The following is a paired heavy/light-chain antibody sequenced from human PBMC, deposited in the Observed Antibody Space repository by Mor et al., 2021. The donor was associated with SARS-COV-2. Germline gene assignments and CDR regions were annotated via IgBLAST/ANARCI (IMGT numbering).Heavy chain of an antibody. CDR1: GGSISSYY. CDR3: ARDRRYYYGSGSFYGMDV. D-gene: IGHD3-10*01. Sequence: QVQLQESGPGLVKPSETLSLTCTVSGGSISSYYWSWIRQPPGKGLEWIGYIYYSGSTNYNPSLKSRVTISVDTSKNQFSLKLSSVTAADTAVYYCARDRRYYYGSGSFYGMDVWGQGTTVTVSS. V-gene: IGHV4-59*01. J-gene: IGHJ6*02. CDR2: IYYSGST.
Light chain of an antibody. CDR1: QSVSSSY. Sequence: EIVLTQSPGTLSLSPGERATLSCRASQSVSSSYLAWYQQKPGQAPRLLIYGASSRATGIPDRFSGSGSGTDFTLTISRLEPEDFAVYYCQQYGSSSFTFGPGTKVDIK. CDR3: QQYGSSSFT. CDR2: GAS. J-gene: IGKJ3*01. V-gene: IGKV3-20*01.